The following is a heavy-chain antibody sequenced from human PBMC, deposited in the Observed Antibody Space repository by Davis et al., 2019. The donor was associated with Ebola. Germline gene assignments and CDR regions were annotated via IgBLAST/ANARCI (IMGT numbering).Heavy chain of an antibody. D-gene: IGHD3-16*01. J-gene: IGHJ4*02. CDR3: ARDPGGYFDY. Sequence: PSETLSLTCTVSGGSVSSGSYYWSWIRQPPGKGLEWIGYIYYSGSTNYNPSLKSRVTISVDTSKNQFSLKLSSVTAADTAVYYCARDPGGYFDYWGQGTLVTVPS. CDR1: GGSVSSGSYY. V-gene: IGHV4-61*01. CDR2: IYYSGST.